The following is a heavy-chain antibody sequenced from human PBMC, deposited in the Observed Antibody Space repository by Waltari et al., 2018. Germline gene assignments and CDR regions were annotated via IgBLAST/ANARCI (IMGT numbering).Heavy chain of an antibody. CDR1: GGSISSSSYH. CDR3: ASLGYCSGGSCYQNYYYYYGMDV. D-gene: IGHD2-15*01. CDR2: IYYSGST. J-gene: IGHJ6*02. Sequence: QLQLLESGPGLVKPPETLSLTCTVSGGSISSSSYHWGWIRQPPGKGVGWIGSIYYSGSTYYNPSLKSRVTISVDTSKNQFSLKLSSVTAADTAVYYCASLGYCSGGSCYQNYYYYYGMDVWGQGTTVTVSS. V-gene: IGHV4-39*01.